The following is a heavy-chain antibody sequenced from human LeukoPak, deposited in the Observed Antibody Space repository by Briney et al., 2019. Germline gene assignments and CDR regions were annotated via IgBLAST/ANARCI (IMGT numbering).Heavy chain of an antibody. CDR3: AKDARDDFWSGYYKGGWFDP. V-gene: IGHV3-30*18. D-gene: IGHD3-3*01. CDR1: GFTFSSYG. Sequence: GGSLRLSCAATGFTFSSYGMHWVRQAPGKGLEWVAVISYDGSNKYYADSVKGRFTISRDNSKNTLYLQMNSLRAEDTAVYYCAKDARDDFWSGYYKGGWFDPWGQGTLVTVSS. CDR2: ISYDGSNK. J-gene: IGHJ5*02.